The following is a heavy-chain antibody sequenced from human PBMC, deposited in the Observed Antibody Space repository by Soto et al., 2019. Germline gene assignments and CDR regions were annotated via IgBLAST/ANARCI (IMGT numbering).Heavy chain of an antibody. CDR1: GFTISRNY. CDR2: IYSAGNT. D-gene: IGHD5-12*01. CDR3: ARGRDGYNFLYEPT. Sequence: VGSLRLSCAASGFTISRNYMSWVRQAPGKGLKWVSVIYSAGNTYYADSVKGRFSISRDNSKNTLYLQMNSLRVEDTAVYYCARGRDGYNFLYEPTWGQGTLVTVSS. V-gene: IGHV3-53*01. J-gene: IGHJ4*02.